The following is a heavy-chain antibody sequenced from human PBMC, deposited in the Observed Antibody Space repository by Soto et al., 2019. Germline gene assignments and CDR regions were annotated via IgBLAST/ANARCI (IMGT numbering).Heavy chain of an antibody. J-gene: IGHJ6*02. CDR2: TYYRSKWYN. V-gene: IGHV6-1*01. CDR3: ARDLSSGSYYNVNYYYGMDV. CDR1: GDSVSSTSAA. D-gene: IGHD3-10*01. Sequence: QSQTLSLTCAISGDSVSSTSAAWNWIRQSPSRGLEWLGRTYYRSKWYNDYAVSVKSRITINPDTSKNQFSLQLNSVTPEDTAVYYCARDLSSGSYYNVNYYYGMDVWGQGTTVTVSS.